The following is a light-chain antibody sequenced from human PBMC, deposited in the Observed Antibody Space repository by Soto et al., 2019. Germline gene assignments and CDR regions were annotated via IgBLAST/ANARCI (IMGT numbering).Light chain of an antibody. J-gene: IGKJ1*01. CDR3: QHYNSYSEA. V-gene: IGKV1-5*01. CDR1: QRMSGW. CDR2: DVS. Sequence: IQMTQSPSSLSASVGDPVTITCRASQRMSGWLAWHQQKPGKAPKLLIYDVSALKSGVPSRFSGSGSGTEFTLTISSLQPDDFATYYCQHYNSYSEAFGQGTKVDIK.